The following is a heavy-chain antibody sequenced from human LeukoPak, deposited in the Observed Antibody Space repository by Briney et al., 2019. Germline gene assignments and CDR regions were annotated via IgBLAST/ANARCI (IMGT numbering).Heavy chain of an antibody. J-gene: IGHJ3*02. Sequence: GGSLRLSCAASGFTFSSYGMHWVRQAPGKGLEWVAVISYDGSNKYYADSVKGRFTISRDNSKNTLYLQMNSLRAEDTAVYYCARSEQWLVYDAFDIWGQGTMVTVSS. CDR2: ISYDGSNK. CDR3: ARSEQWLVYDAFDI. CDR1: GFTFSSYG. D-gene: IGHD6-19*01. V-gene: IGHV3-30*03.